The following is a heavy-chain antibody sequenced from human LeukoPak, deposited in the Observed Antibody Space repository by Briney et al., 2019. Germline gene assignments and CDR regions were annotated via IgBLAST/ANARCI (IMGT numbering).Heavy chain of an antibody. D-gene: IGHD3-22*01. CDR1: GFTFSSYA. CDR2: ISYDGSNK. Sequence: GGSLRLSCAASGFTFSSYAMHWLRQAPGQGLKWVAVISYDGSNKYYADSVKGRFTISRDNSKNTLYLQMNSLRAEDTAVYYCARERTGDSSGYYYDGLDYWGQGTLVTV. CDR3: ARERTGDSSGYYYDGLDY. J-gene: IGHJ4*02. V-gene: IGHV3-30-3*01.